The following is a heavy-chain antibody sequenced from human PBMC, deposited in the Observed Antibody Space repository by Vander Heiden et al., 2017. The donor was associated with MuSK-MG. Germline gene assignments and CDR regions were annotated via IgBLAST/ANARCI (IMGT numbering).Heavy chain of an antibody. D-gene: IGHD6-19*01. V-gene: IGHV3-7*01. Sequence: EVQLVESGGGLVQPGGSLRLSCAASGFTFSSYWMSWVRQAPGKGLEWVANIKQDGSEKYYVDSVKGRVTISRDNAKNALYRQMNSLRAEETAVYYCARDSLKYSSGWTRGAFDIWGQGTMVTVSS. CDR3: ARDSLKYSSGWTRGAFDI. CDR2: IKQDGSEK. J-gene: IGHJ3*02. CDR1: GFTFSSYW.